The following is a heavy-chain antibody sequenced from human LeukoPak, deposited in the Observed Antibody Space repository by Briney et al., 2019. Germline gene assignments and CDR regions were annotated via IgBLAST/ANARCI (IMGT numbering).Heavy chain of an antibody. CDR2: IYYSGST. J-gene: IGHJ4*02. CDR1: GGSISSSSYY. V-gene: IGHV4-39*07. CDR3: ARGTLYSGWSYYFDY. D-gene: IGHD6-19*01. Sequence: SETLSLTCTVSGGSISSSSYYWGCIRQPPGKGLEWIGSIYYSGSTYYNPSLKSRVTISVDTSKNQFSLKLSSVTAADTAMYYCARGTLYSGWSYYFDYWGQGSQVTVSS.